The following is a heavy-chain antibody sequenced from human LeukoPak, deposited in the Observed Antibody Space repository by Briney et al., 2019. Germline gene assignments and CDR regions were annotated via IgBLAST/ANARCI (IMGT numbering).Heavy chain of an antibody. CDR3: ATDRGWRTSGYYLYYFEY. V-gene: IGHV3-7*01. J-gene: IGHJ4*02. CDR2: IKHDGSEK. Sequence: GSLRLSCAASGFIFTNYFMSWVRQAPGKGLEWVASIKHDGSEKYYVDSVRGRLTISRDNTMNSLYLQMSSLRAEDTAVYYCATDRGWRTSGYYLYYFEYWGQGTLVTFSS. D-gene: IGHD3-3*01. CDR1: GFIFTNYF.